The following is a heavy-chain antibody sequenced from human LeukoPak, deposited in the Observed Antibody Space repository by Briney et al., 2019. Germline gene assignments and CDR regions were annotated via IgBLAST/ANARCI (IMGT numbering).Heavy chain of an antibody. CDR1: GFTFNDYA. V-gene: IGHV3-9*01. CDR3: AKDRDSSGFAPYFDY. D-gene: IGHD3-22*01. CDR2: IGWNSHII. Sequence: PGRSLRLSCAASGFTFNDYAMHWVRQAPGKGLEWVSGIGWNSHIIGYKDPVKGRFTISRDNARNSLSLQMNSLRAEDTAFYYCAKDRDSSGFAPYFDYWGQGILVTVSS. J-gene: IGHJ4*02.